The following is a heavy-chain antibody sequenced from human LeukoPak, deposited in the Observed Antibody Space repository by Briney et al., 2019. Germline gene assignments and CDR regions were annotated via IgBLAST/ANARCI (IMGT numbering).Heavy chain of an antibody. D-gene: IGHD5-12*01. J-gene: IGHJ3*02. CDR3: ARDRVWGGSDAFDI. V-gene: IGHV4-39*07. CDR2: IYYSGST. Sequence: PSETLSLTCTVSGGSISSSSYYWGWIRQPPGKGLEWIGSIYYSGSTNYNPSLKSRVTISVDTSKNQFSLKLSSVTAADTAVYYCARDRVWGGSDAFDIWGQGTMVTVSS. CDR1: GGSISSSSYY.